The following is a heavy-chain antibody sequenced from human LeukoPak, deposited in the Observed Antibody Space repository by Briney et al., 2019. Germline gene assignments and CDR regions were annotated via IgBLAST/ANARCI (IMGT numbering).Heavy chain of an antibody. V-gene: IGHV1-2*02. Sequence: GASVKVSCKASGYTFTGYYMHWVRQAPGQGLEWMGWINPNSGGTNYAQKFQGRVTMTRDTSISTACMELSRLRSDDTAVYYCAGQYYYDSSGYSGDYWGQGTLVTVSS. CDR3: AGQYYYDSSGYSGDY. CDR2: INPNSGGT. J-gene: IGHJ4*02. D-gene: IGHD3-22*01. CDR1: GYTFTGYY.